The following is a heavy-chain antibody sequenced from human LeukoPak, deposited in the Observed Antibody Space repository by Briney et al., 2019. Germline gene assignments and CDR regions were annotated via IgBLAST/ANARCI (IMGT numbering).Heavy chain of an antibody. CDR1: GYSFTSYW. D-gene: IGHD3-10*01. CDR3: ARHGLAAVGTMVRGDFDY. V-gene: IGHV5-51*01. J-gene: IGHJ4*02. Sequence: GESLKISCKGSGYSFTSYWIGWVRQMPGKGLEWMGIIYPGDSDTRYSPSFQGQVTISADKSISTAYLQWSSLKASDTAMYYCARHGLAAVGTMVRGDFDYWGQGTLVTVSS. CDR2: IYPGDSDT.